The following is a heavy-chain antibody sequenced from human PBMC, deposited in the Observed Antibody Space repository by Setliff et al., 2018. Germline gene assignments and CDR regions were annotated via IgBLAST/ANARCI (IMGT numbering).Heavy chain of an antibody. Sequence: LSLTCTVSGGSIISSSYYWGWIRQPPGKGLEWIGTTYYTGTTYYSPSLKSRVTISLDTSRNQFSLKLSSVTAADTAVYYCARLDGSSWLVPGGLNWFDPWGQGTLVTVSS. CDR2: TYYTGTT. CDR3: ARLDGSSWLVPGGLNWFDP. J-gene: IGHJ5*02. D-gene: IGHD6-13*01. CDR1: GGSIISSSYY. V-gene: IGHV4-39*01.